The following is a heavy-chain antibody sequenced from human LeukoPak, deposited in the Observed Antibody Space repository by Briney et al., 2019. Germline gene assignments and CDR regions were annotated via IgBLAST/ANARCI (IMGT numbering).Heavy chain of an antibody. J-gene: IGHJ3*02. V-gene: IGHV3-30*02. CDR2: IRYNGNDN. D-gene: IGHD3-16*02. CDR1: GFTFETFG. Sequence: GGSLRLSCAASGFTFETFGMHWVRQAPGKGLEWVTFIRYNGNDNYNADSVKGRFTISRDNAKNSLYLQMNSLRAEDTAVYYCARYDITFGGVIVIGAFDIWGQGTMVTVSS. CDR3: ARYDITFGGVIVIGAFDI.